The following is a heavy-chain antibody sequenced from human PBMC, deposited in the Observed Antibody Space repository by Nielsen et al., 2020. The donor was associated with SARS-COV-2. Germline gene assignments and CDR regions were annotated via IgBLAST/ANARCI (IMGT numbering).Heavy chain of an antibody. CDR2: IDSAGET. Sequence: GESLKISCAASGFTFSSYDFQWVRQTTGKGLEWVSGIDSAGETYYADSVKGRFTISRDNAKNSLYLQMNSLRAEDTAVYYCARESSIVLMVYVHHYGMDVWGQGTTVTVSS. CDR1: GFTFSSYD. CDR3: ARESSIVLMVYVHHYGMDV. V-gene: IGHV3-13*04. J-gene: IGHJ6*02. D-gene: IGHD2-8*01.